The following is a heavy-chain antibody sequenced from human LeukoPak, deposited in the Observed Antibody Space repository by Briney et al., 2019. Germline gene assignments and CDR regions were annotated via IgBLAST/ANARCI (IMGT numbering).Heavy chain of an antibody. CDR2: ISYDGSNK. J-gene: IGHJ4*02. Sequence: GGSLRLFCAASGFTFSYYGMHWVGQAPGKGLEWVAVISYDGSNKYYADSVKGRFTISRYNYKKTLYLQINSLRVKDTAVYYCAREHGYGSGKYYFEYWGQGTLVTVSS. V-gene: IGHV3-30*03. D-gene: IGHD3-10*01. CDR3: AREHGYGSGKYYFEY. CDR1: GFTFSYYG.